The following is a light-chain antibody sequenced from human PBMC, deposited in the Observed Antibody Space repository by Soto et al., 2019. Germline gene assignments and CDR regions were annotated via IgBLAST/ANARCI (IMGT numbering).Light chain of an antibody. V-gene: IGLV2-14*01. CDR2: EVS. J-gene: IGLJ1*01. CDR1: RSDDGGYNF. Sequence: QSALTQPAAVSGSPGQSITISCTGTRSDDGGYNFVSWYQQHPGKAPKLMIYEVSNRPSGVSHRFSGSKSGNPAPLTLSGLQAEDDADYSRISYTSRSTAVFGTGTTLTVL. CDR3: ISYTSRSTAV.